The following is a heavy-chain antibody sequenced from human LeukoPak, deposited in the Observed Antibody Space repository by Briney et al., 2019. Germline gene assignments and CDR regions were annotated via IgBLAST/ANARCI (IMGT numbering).Heavy chain of an antibody. V-gene: IGHV3-21*01. CDR1: GFTFSGYS. CDR2: ITSGNDK. Sequence: GESLRLSCAASGFTFSGYSMNWVRQAPGKGLEWVSSITSGNDKFYADSVKGRFTISRDDAKNSLYLQMNGLRVEDTALYYCARDPGDHDYWGQGILVTASS. D-gene: IGHD3-10*01. CDR3: ARDPGDHDY. J-gene: IGHJ4*02.